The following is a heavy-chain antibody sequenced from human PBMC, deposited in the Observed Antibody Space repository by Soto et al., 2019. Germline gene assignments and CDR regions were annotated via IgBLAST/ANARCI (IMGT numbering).Heavy chain of an antibody. D-gene: IGHD5-18*01. V-gene: IGHV3-7*01. J-gene: IGHJ5*02. Sequence: PVGSLRLSCASSVFTFSSYWMSCVRQAPGKWLEWVANIKQDGSEKYYVDSVKGRFTISRDNAKNSLYLQMNSLRAEDTAVYYCARDTAMDNWFEPWGQGTLVIVS. CDR1: VFTFSSYW. CDR3: ARDTAMDNWFEP. CDR2: IKQDGSEK.